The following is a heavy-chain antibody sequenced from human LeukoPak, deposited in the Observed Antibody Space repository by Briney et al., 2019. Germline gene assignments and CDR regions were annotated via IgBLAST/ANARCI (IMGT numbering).Heavy chain of an antibody. Sequence: PGGSLRLSCAASGFTFSYYALHWVRQAPGKGLEWVAVISYDGSYQYYADSVKGRFTISRDNSKNSLYLQMNSLGAEDTAVYYCAREGPGDSSGFDIWGQGTMVTVSS. V-gene: IGHV3-30*01. CDR1: GFTFSYYA. CDR2: ISYDGSYQ. J-gene: IGHJ3*02. D-gene: IGHD3-22*01. CDR3: AREGPGDSSGFDI.